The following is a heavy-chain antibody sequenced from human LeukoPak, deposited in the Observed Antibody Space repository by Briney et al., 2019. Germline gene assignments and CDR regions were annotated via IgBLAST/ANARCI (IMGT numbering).Heavy chain of an antibody. Sequence: ASVKVSCKASGYTFNSYYMHWVRQAPGQGLEWMGIINPSGDSTSYTQKFQGRVTMTRDMSTSTVYMELSSLRSEDTAVYYCARPDSSGYAFDIWGQGTMVTVSS. V-gene: IGHV1-46*02. J-gene: IGHJ3*02. CDR3: ARPDSSGYAFDI. CDR2: INPSGDST. D-gene: IGHD3-22*01. CDR1: GYTFNSYY.